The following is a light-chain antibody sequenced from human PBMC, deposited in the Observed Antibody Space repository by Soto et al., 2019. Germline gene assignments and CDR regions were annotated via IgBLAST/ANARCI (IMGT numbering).Light chain of an antibody. Sequence: EIVLTQSPATLSLSPGERATLSCRASHSVNSYLAWYQHKPGQAPRLLIYDASNRATGIPARFSGSGSGTDFTLTISSLEPEDFAVYYCQQRSQWPDTLGQGTKLQIK. J-gene: IGKJ2*01. V-gene: IGKV3-11*01. CDR2: DAS. CDR3: QQRSQWPDT. CDR1: HSVNSY.